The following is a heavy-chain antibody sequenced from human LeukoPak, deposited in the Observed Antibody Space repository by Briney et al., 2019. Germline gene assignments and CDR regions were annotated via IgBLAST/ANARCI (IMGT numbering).Heavy chain of an antibody. V-gene: IGHV4-4*07. CDR3: ATGTMVWGVYDY. CDR1: GGSISSYY. CDR2: IYTSGST. D-gene: IGHD3-10*01. Sequence: PSETLSLTWTVSGGSISSYYWSWIRQPAGKGLEWIGRIYTSGSTNYNPSLKSRVTMSVDTSKNQFSLKLSSVTAADTAVYYCATGTMVWGVYDYWGQGTLVTVSS. J-gene: IGHJ4*02.